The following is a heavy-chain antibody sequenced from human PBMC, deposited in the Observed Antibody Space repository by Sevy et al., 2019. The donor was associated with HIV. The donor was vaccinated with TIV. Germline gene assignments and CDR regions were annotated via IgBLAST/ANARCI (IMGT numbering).Heavy chain of an antibody. CDR2: INPNSGGT. J-gene: IGHJ6*02. V-gene: IGHV1-2*06. CDR3: ARDKGYMVRGVITYGMDV. D-gene: IGHD3-10*01. CDR1: GYTFTGYY. Sequence: ASVKVSCKASGYTFTGYYMHWVRQAPGQGLEWMGRINPNSGGTNYAQTFQGRVTMTRDTSISTAYMELSRLRSDDTAVYYCARDKGYMVRGVITYGMDVWGQGTTVTVSS.